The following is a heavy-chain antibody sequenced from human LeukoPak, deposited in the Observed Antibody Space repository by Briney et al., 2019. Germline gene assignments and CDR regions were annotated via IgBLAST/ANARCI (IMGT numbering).Heavy chain of an antibody. Sequence: GASVKVSCKASGGTFSSYAISWVRQAPGQGLEWMGGIIPIFGTANYAQKFQGRVTITADESTSTAYMELSSLRSEDTAVYYCARGNHYGSGSYPLFLDYWGQGTLVTVSS. CDR3: ARGNHYGSGSYPLFLDY. CDR1: GGTFSSYA. D-gene: IGHD3-10*01. CDR2: IIPIFGTA. J-gene: IGHJ4*02. V-gene: IGHV1-69*13.